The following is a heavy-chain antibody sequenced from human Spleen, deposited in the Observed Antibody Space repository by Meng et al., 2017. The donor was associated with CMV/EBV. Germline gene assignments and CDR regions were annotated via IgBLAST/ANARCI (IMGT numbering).Heavy chain of an antibody. CDR2: IYTSGST. CDR3: ARSPYDSSGYYSYGLDY. D-gene: IGHD3-22*01. J-gene: IGHJ4*02. V-gene: IGHV4-4*07. Sequence: QVQLQESGPGLVRPSETLSLTCTVSGGSISSYYGGWIRQPAGKGLEWIGRIYTSGSTNYNPSLKSRVTMSVDTSKNQFSLKLSSVTAEDTAVYYCARSPYDSSGYYSYGLDYWGQGTLVTVSS. CDR1: GGSISSYY.